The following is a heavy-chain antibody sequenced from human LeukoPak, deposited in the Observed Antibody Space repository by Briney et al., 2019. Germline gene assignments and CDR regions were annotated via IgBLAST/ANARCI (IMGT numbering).Heavy chain of an antibody. CDR2: ISYDGSNK. Sequence: GGSLRLSCAASGFTFSSYGMHWVRQAPGKGLEWVAVISYDGSNKYYADSVKGRFTISRDNSKNTLYLQMNSLRAEDTAVYYCAKLPYDFWSGYYFEDYWGQRTLVTVSS. D-gene: IGHD3-3*01. V-gene: IGHV3-30*18. J-gene: IGHJ4*02. CDR3: AKLPYDFWSGYYFEDY. CDR1: GFTFSSYG.